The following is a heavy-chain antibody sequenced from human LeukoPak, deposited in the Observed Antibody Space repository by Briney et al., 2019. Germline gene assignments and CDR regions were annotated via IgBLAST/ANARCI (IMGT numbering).Heavy chain of an antibody. CDR2: INPSGRGT. D-gene: IGHD2-2*01. J-gene: IGHJ4*02. CDR1: GYTFTSYY. CDR3: ARDLDSSNSIDY. Sequence: ASVKVSCKASGYTFTSYYMHWVRQAPGQGLEWVGVINPSGRGTNYAQKFQGRVTMTTDTSTSTVYMELSSLRSEDTAVCYCARDLDSSNSIDYWGQGTLVTVSS. V-gene: IGHV1-46*01.